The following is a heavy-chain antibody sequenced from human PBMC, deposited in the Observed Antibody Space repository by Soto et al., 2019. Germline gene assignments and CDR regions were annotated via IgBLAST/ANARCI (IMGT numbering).Heavy chain of an antibody. CDR3: AKANDGYYFGY. CDR1: GFSFSTYA. D-gene: IGHD1-1*01. CDR2: ISGIDGST. J-gene: IGHJ4*02. V-gene: IGHV3-23*01. Sequence: GGSLRLSCAASGFSFSTYAMYWVRQPPGKGLEWVSAISGIDGSTYYADSGKGRFTISRDDSKNTLYLQMNSLRAVDTAVYYCAKANDGYYFGYWGQGTLVTVSS.